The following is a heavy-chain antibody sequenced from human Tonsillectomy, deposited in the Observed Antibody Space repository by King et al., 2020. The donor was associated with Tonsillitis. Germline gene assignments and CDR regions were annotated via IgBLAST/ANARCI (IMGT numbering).Heavy chain of an antibody. CDR2: VYNSGST. CDR3: ARGTPIAARLEYYFDS. V-gene: IGHV4-59*08. J-gene: IGHJ4*02. Sequence: VQLQESGPGLVKPSETLSLTCTVSGDSISSYYWSWIRQPPGKGLEWIGYVYNSGSTNYNPSLKNRVTISVDTSKNQFSLKLSSVTAADAAVYYCARGTPIAARLEYYFDSGGQGTLVTVSS. CDR1: GDSISSYY. D-gene: IGHD6-6*01.